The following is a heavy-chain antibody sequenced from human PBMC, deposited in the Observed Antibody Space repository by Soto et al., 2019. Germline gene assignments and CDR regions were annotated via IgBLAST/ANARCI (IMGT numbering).Heavy chain of an antibody. J-gene: IGHJ5*02. CDR2: ISAYNGNT. V-gene: IGHV1-18*01. Sequence: GASVKVSCKASGYTFTSYGISWVRQAPGQGLEWMGWISAYNGNTNYAQKLQGRVTMTTDTSTSTAYMELRSLRFYDTAVYYFARDAKGGGFDPWGQGTLVTVSS. D-gene: IGHD3-16*01. CDR3: ARDAKGGGFDP. CDR1: GYTFTSYG.